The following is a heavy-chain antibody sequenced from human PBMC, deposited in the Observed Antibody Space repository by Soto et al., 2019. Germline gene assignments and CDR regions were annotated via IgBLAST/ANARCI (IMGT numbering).Heavy chain of an antibody. V-gene: IGHV3-23*01. CDR2: ISGSGDST. CDR1: GFTFSGYA. D-gene: IGHD3-3*01. J-gene: IGHJ4*02. CDR3: AKEPRYYDFWSAYYFGDY. Sequence: EVQLLESGGGSVQPGGSLRLSCAASGFTFSGYAMSWVRQAPGKGLEWVSAISGSGDSTYYADSVKGRFTISRDNSKNTLYLQMNSLRAEDTAVYYCAKEPRYYDFWSAYYFGDYWGQGTLVTVSS.